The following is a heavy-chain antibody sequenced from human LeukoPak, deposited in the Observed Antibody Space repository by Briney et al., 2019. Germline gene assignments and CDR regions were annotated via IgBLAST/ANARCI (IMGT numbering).Heavy chain of an antibody. CDR2: ISSSSSTI. Sequence: PGGSLRLSCAASGFTFSSCSMNWVRQAPGKGLEWVSYISSSSSTIYYADSVKGRFTISRDNAKNSLYLQMNSLRAEDTAVYYCAYSSCWFTKHFDYWVQGALVSVSS. D-gene: IGHD6-19*01. CDR1: GFTFSSCS. CDR3: AYSSCWFTKHFDY. V-gene: IGHV3-48*01. J-gene: IGHJ4*02.